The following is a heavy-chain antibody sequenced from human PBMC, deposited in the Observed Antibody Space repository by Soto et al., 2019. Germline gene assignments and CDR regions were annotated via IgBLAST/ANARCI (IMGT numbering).Heavy chain of an antibody. D-gene: IGHD6-13*01. V-gene: IGHV3-30*18. CDR3: AKAAAGTDYGMDV. J-gene: IGHJ6*02. CDR1: GFTFSSYG. Sequence: GGSLRLSCAASGFTFSSYGMHWVRQAPGKGLEWVAVISYDGSNKYYADSVKGRFTISRDNSKNTLYLQMNSLRAEDTAVYYCAKAAAGTDYGMDVWGQGTTVTVSS. CDR2: ISYDGSNK.